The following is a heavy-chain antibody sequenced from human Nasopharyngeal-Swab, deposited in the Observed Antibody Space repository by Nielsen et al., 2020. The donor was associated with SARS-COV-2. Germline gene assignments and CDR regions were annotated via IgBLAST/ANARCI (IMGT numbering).Heavy chain of an antibody. J-gene: IGHJ4*02. CDR2: IKSKTDGGTT. CDR3: TTDSRDYDFWSGYYPPSDY. D-gene: IGHD3-3*01. V-gene: IGHV3-15*01. Sequence: WIRQPPGKGLEWVGRIKSKTDGGTTDYAAPVKGRFTISRDDSKNTLCLQMNSLKTEDTAVYYCTTDSRDYDFWSGYYPPSDYWGQGTLVTVSS.